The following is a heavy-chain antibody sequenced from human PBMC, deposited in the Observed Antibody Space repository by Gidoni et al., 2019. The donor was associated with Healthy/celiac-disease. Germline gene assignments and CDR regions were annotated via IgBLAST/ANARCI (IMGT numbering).Heavy chain of an antibody. CDR2: ISGSGGST. Sequence: EVQLLESGGGLVQPGGSLRLSCAASGFTFSSSAMSWVRQAPGKGLEWVSAISGSGGSTYYADSVKGRLTITRDNSKTTLYLQMNSLRAEDTAVYYCAKVAKNDYYDRPWPFDYWGQGTLVTVSS. CDR3: AKVAKNDYYDRPWPFDY. V-gene: IGHV3-23*01. J-gene: IGHJ4*02. D-gene: IGHD3-22*01. CDR1: GFTFSSSA.